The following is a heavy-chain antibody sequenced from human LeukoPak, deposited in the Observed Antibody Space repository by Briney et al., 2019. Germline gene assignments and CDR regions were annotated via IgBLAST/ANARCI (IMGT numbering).Heavy chain of an antibody. Sequence: PSETLSLTCTVSGGSISSSSYYWGWIRQPPGKGLEWIGEIYHSGSTNYNPSLKSRVKLSVDKSENQLSLKLSSVTAADTAVYFCARESGVRGVMGGKFDYWGQGTLVTVSS. CDR2: IYHSGST. D-gene: IGHD3-10*01. CDR3: ARESGVRGVMGGKFDY. V-gene: IGHV4-39*07. J-gene: IGHJ4*02. CDR1: GGSISSSSYY.